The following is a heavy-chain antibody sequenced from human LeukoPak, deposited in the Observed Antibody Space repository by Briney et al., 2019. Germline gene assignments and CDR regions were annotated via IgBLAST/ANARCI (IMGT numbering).Heavy chain of an antibody. Sequence: GASVKVSCKASGYTFTSYAMHWVRQAPGQRPEWMGWINVGNGNSRYSQKFQGRVIISRDTSASTADMELSNLRSEDTAVYYCARGIYYGSGRGPMDVWGQGTTVTVSS. CDR2: INVGNGNS. V-gene: IGHV1-3*01. CDR3: ARGIYYGSGRGPMDV. J-gene: IGHJ6*02. CDR1: GYTFTSYA. D-gene: IGHD3-10*01.